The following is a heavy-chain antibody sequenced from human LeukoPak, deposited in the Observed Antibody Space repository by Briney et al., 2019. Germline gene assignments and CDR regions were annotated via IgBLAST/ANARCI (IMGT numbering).Heavy chain of an antibody. J-gene: IGHJ6*02. Sequence: GASVTVSCKASGYTFTSYDINWVRQATGQGLEWMGWMNPNSGNTGYAQTFQGRVTMTRTTSISTAYMEPSSLRSEDTAVYYCASISGLYYYYGMDVWGQGTTVTVSS. D-gene: IGHD2-21*01. CDR3: ASISGLYYYYGMDV. CDR1: GYTFTSYD. CDR2: MNPNSGNT. V-gene: IGHV1-8*01.